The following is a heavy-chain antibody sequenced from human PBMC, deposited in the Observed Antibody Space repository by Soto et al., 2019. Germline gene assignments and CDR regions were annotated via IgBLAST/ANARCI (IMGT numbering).Heavy chain of an antibody. CDR2: IYWDDDR. Sequence: QITLKESGPTLVEPTQTLTLTCSFSGFSLTKSGVGVGWFRQAPGKALECLGIIYWDDDRRYNPSLKTRLTITNDPPKNKVALTMTYMEPVDTGTYSCAHRVPYSVSWDVGWFDSWGQGTPVTVS. V-gene: IGHV2-5*02. CDR3: AHRVPYSVSWDVGWFDS. CDR1: GFSLTKSGVG. J-gene: IGHJ5*01. D-gene: IGHD2-15*01.